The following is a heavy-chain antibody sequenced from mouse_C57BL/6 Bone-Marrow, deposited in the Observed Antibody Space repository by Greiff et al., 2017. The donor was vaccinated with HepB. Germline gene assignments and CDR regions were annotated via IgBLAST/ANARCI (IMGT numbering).Heavy chain of an antibody. CDR1: GYTFTDYY. CDR3: ARSPIYYDYGPHWYFDV. CDR2: INPNNGGT. D-gene: IGHD2-4*01. J-gene: IGHJ1*03. Sequence: VQLQQSGPELVKPGASVKISCKASGYTFTDYYMNWVKQSHGKSLEWIGDINPNNGGTSYNQKFKGKATLTVDKSSSTAYMELRSLTSEDSAVYYCARSPIYYDYGPHWYFDVWGTGTTVTVSS. V-gene: IGHV1-26*01.